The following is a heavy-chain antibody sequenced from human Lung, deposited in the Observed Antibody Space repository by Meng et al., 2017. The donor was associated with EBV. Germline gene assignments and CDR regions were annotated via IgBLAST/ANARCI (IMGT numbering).Heavy chain of an antibody. J-gene: IGHJ4*02. V-gene: IGHV4-34*01. CDR1: GGSFSGYY. D-gene: IGHD2-15*01. CDR3: AVTRYCSGGSCFDY. Sequence: QVQIPQWRAGLLKPSETLSLTCAVYGGSFSGYYWSWIRQPPGKGLEWIGEINHSGSTNYNPSLKSRVTISVDTSKNQFSLKLSSVTAADTAVYYCAVTRYCSGGSCFDYWGQGTLVTVSS. CDR2: INHSGST.